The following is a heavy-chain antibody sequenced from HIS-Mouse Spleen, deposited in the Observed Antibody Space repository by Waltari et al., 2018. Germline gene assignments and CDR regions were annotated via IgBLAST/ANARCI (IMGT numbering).Heavy chain of an antibody. V-gene: IGHV4-34*01. D-gene: IGHD6-13*01. CDR2: INHSGST. J-gene: IGHJ4*02. CDR3: ARGIAAAGRDYFDY. Sequence: QVQLQQWGAGLLKPSETLSLTCAVYGGSFSGYYWSWIRQPPGKGLEWIGEINHSGSTNYNPSLKSRVTISVDTSKNQFSLKLSSVTAADTAVYYCARGIAAAGRDYFDYWGQGTLVTVSS. CDR1: GGSFSGYY.